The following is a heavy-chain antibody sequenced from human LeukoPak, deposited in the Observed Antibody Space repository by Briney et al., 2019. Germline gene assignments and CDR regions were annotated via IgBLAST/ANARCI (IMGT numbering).Heavy chain of an antibody. D-gene: IGHD1-26*01. J-gene: IGHJ3*02. CDR3: ARGKWELPLPRTFDI. V-gene: IGHV1-8*01. CDR1: GSTFTSYD. CDR2: MNPTSGNT. Sequence: WASVKVSCKASGSTFTSYDINWVRQATGQGLEWMGWMNPTSGNTGYAQKFQGRVTMTRNTSISTAYMELSSLRSEDTAVYYCARGKWELPLPRTFDIWGQGTMVTVSS.